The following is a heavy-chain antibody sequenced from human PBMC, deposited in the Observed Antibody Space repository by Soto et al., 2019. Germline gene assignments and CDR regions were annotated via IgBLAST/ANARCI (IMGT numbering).Heavy chain of an antibody. CDR1: GYTLTELS. V-gene: IGHV1-24*01. CDR2: FDPEDGET. D-gene: IGHD4-17*01. CDR3: ATLRTTVTTWGIAGYYGMDV. Sequence: ASVKVSCKVSGYTLTELSMHWVRQAPGKGLEWMGGFDPEDGETIYAQKFQGRVTMTEDTSTDTAYMELSSLRSEDTAVYYCATLRTTVTTWGIAGYYGMDVWGQGTTVTV. J-gene: IGHJ6*02.